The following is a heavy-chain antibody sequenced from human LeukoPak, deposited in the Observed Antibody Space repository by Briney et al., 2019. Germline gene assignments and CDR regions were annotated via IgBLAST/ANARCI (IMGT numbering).Heavy chain of an antibody. Sequence: ASVTVSCTASGYTFTVYYMHWVRQAPGQGLEWMGWINPNSGGTNYAQKFQGRVTMTRDTSISTAYMELSRLRSDDTAVYYCARENSYGPFDYWGQGTLVTVSS. V-gene: IGHV1-2*02. J-gene: IGHJ4*02. D-gene: IGHD5-18*01. CDR2: INPNSGGT. CDR1: GYTFTVYY. CDR3: ARENSYGPFDY.